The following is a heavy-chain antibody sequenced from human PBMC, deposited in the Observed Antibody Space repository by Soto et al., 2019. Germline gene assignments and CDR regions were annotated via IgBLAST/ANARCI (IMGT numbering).Heavy chain of an antibody. V-gene: IGHV4-59*08. D-gene: IGHD3-10*01. CDR3: VRHISGGDHYGSTWFDP. CDR2: IYSSGST. CDR1: GDSLSSKY. Sequence: PSETLSLTCTVSGDSLSSKYWSWIRQFPGKGLEWIGFIYSSGSTKYNPSLESRVTISEDTSKNQFSLNLSSVTAADTAVYYCVRHISGGDHYGSTWFDPWGQGTLVTVSS. J-gene: IGHJ5*02.